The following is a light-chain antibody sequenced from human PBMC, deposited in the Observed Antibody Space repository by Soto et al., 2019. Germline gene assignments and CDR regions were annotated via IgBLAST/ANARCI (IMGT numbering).Light chain of an antibody. J-gene: IGKJ2*01. CDR1: QSVSSSY. V-gene: IGKV3-20*01. CDR3: TMNGSSPGT. CDR2: GVS. Sequence: EIVLTQSPGTLSLSPGKRATLSCRASQSVSSSYLAWYQQKPDQVPRLLIYGVSSRATCIPDRFSGSWSGTEFTLIISILEHEEFAVYYCTMNGSSPGTFGQVTKLEIK.